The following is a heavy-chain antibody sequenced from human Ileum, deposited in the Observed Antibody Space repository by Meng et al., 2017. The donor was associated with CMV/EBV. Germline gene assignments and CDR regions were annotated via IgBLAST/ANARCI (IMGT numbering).Heavy chain of an antibody. D-gene: IGHD4-17*01. CDR2: IYYTAYT. CDR3: ARGEAYGDYAYFDY. J-gene: IGHJ4*02. Sequence: GSLRLSCSVSGDSISCSSWIWIRQAPGEGLECFAHIYYTAYTNSNPSLKSRVTISVDTSKKQISLRLSSVTAADTAVYYCARGEAYGDYAYFDYWGQGTLVTVSS. CDR1: GDSISCSS. V-gene: IGHV4-59*01.